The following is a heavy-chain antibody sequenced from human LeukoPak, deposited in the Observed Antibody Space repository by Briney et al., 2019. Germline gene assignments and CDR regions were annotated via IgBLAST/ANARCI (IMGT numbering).Heavy chain of an antibody. CDR2: IYIGGTT. CDR1: GFTVNSNF. CDR3: ARGVKSSWYFDL. J-gene: IGHJ2*01. D-gene: IGHD2-2*01. V-gene: IGHV3-53*01. Sequence: GGSLRLSCAASGFTVNSNFISWVRQAPGKGLEWVSTIYIGGTTYFADSVKGRFTISRDNSKNTLYLQMNNLRPDDTAVYYCARGVKSSWYFDLWGRGALVTVSS.